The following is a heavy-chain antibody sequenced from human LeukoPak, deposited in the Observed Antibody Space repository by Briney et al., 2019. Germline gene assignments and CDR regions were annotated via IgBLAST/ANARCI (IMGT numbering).Heavy chain of an antibody. CDR2: ITLILGTA. V-gene: IGHV1-69*04. Sequence: ASVKVSCKASGDTFSGYALPWVRQAPGQGLEWMGRITLILGTADYAQKFQGRVAITADKNTSTTYMELTSLRSEDTAVYYCARGGDSSGYYFFGAFDTWGQGTMVTVSS. D-gene: IGHD3-22*01. J-gene: IGHJ3*02. CDR1: GDTFSGYA. CDR3: ARGGDSSGYYFFGAFDT.